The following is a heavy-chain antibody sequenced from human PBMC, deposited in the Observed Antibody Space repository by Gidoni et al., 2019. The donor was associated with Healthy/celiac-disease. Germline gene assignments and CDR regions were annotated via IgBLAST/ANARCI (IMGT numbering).Heavy chain of an antibody. V-gene: IGHV3-15*01. CDR1: GFTFSNAW. D-gene: IGHD3-22*01. CDR2: IKSKTDGGTT. CDR3: TTSGLMDDSSAFDI. Sequence: EVQLVESGGGLVKPGGSLRLSCAASGFTFSNAWMSWVRQAPGKGLEWVGRIKSKTDGGTTDYAAPVKGRFTISRDDSKNTLYLQMNSRKTEDTAVYYCTTSGLMDDSSAFDIWGQGTMVTVSS. J-gene: IGHJ3*02.